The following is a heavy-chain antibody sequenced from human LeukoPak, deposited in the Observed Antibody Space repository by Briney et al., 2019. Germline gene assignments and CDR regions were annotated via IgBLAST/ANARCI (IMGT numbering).Heavy chain of an antibody. CDR3: SRYYRKYYFDY. CDR2: IKSKTDGGTT. CDR1: GFTFSNAW. D-gene: IGHD3-22*01. V-gene: IGHV3-15*01. J-gene: IGHJ4*02. Sequence: GGSLRLSCAASGFTFSNAWMRWVRQAPGKGLEWVGRIKSKTDGGTTDYAAPVKGRFTISRDDSKNTLYLQMNSLKTEDTAVYYCSRYYRKYYFDYWGQGTLVTVSS.